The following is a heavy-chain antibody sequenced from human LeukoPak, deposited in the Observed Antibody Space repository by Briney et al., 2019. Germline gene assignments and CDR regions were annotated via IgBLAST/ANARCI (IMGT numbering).Heavy chain of an antibody. CDR3: ARGRNYYFDS. J-gene: IGHJ4*02. V-gene: IGHV3-11*01. CDR2: ISSGAITI. D-gene: IGHD4-11*01. CDR1: GFMFSDSY. Sequence: GGSLRLSCAASGFMFSDSYMTWIRQAPGKGLEWVSYISSGAITIYYADSVKGRFTISRDNAKNSLYLQMTSLRAEDTAVYYCARGRNYYFDSWGQGTLVTVSS.